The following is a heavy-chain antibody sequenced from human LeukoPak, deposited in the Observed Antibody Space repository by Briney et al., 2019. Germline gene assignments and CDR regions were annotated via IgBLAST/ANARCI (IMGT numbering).Heavy chain of an antibody. J-gene: IGHJ6*02. CDR3: ARAPFVGFGENYGMDV. D-gene: IGHD3-10*01. CDR2: ISSSGSTI. Sequence: GGSLRLSCAASGFTFSSYEMNWVRQAPGKGLEWVSYISSSGSTIYYADSVKGRFTISRDNAKNSLYLQMNSLRAEDTAVYYCARAPFVGFGENYGMDVRGQGTTVTVSS. CDR1: GFTFSSYE. V-gene: IGHV3-48*03.